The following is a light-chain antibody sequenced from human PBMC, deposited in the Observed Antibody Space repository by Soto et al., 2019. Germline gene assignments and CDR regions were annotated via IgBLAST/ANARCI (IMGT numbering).Light chain of an antibody. J-gene: IGLJ1*01. CDR3: SSYTSSSRD. CDR2: DVS. V-gene: IGLV2-14*01. Sequence: QAASVSGSPGQSITISCTGTSSDVGGYNYVSWYQQHPGKAPKLMIYDVSNRPSGVSNRFSGSKSGNTASLTISGLQAEDEADYYCSSYTSSSRDFGTGTKLTVL. CDR1: SSDVGGYNY.